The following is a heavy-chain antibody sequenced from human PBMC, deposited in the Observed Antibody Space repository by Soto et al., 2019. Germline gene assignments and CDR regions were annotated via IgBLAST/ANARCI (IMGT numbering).Heavy chain of an antibody. D-gene: IGHD6-13*01. CDR1: GGSISSHY. Sequence: PSETLSLTCTVSGGSISSHYWTWIRQPPGKALEWIGHAHYSGSTKYNPSLKSRVTISLDTSKNQFSLKLRSVTAADMAVYYCARDQQMGRLDPWGQGTLVTVSS. CDR2: AHYSGST. J-gene: IGHJ5*02. V-gene: IGHV4-59*11. CDR3: ARDQQMGRLDP.